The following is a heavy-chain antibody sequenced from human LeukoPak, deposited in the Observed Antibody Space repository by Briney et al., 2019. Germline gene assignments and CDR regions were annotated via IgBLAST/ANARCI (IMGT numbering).Heavy chain of an antibody. D-gene: IGHD1-26*01. V-gene: IGHV4-31*03. J-gene: IGHJ1*01. CDR1: GGSISSGGSY. Sequence: SQTLSLTCTVSGGSISSGGSYWSWIRQHLGKGLEWIGYIYYTGSTYYNPSLKSRVTISVDTSKNQFSLKLDSVTAADTAVFYCARAASLSGSYSAEYFQHWGQGTLVTVSS. CDR3: ARAASLSGSYSAEYFQH. CDR2: IYYTGST.